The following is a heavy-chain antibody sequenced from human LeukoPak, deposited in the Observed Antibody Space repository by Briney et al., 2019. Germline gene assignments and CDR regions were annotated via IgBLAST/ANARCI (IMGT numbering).Heavy chain of an antibody. CDR2: ISDDGRSK. Sequence: PGGSLRLSCAASGFSFISYGMHWVRQAPGKGLEWVGVISDDGRSKDYADSVKGRFTISRDNSKDTLYLQMNSLRAEDTAVYYCARDRGGSYSAIDYWGQGTLVTVSS. V-gene: IGHV3-30*03. CDR3: ARDRGGSYSAIDY. J-gene: IGHJ4*02. D-gene: IGHD1-26*01. CDR1: GFSFISYG.